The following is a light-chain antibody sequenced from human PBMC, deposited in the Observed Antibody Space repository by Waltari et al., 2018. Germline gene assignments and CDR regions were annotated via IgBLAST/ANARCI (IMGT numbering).Light chain of an antibody. CDR1: QGISSH. V-gene: IGKV1-9*01. CDR3: QPYYTYPYT. J-gene: IGKJ2*01. Sequence: DIQLTQSPSFLSASVGDRVTITCRASQGISSHLVWYQQKPGKAPRLLIYTVSTLQSGVPSRFSGSGSETEFPLNIASLQPDDFATYYRQPYYTYPYTFGQGTKLEIK. CDR2: TVS.